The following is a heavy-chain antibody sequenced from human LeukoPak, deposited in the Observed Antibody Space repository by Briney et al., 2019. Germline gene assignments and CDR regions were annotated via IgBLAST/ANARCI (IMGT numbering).Heavy chain of an antibody. V-gene: IGHV1-46*01. D-gene: IGHD3-9*01. J-gene: IGHJ5*02. Sequence: ASVKVSCKPSGYTFINHYIHWVRQAPGQGLEWMVVIRPTDGSTSYAQNFQGRLSMTSDTSTSTAYMELSSLRSEDTAIYYCTRTINSWFDPWGQGTPVSVSS. CDR1: GYTFINHY. CDR2: IRPTDGST. CDR3: TRTINSWFDP.